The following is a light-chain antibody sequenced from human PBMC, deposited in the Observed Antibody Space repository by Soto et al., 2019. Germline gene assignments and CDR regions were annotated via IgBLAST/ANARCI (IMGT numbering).Light chain of an antibody. CDR1: QGISYY. V-gene: IGKV1-9*01. Sequence: IQLTQSPSSLSASVGDRVTIACRASQGISYYLAWYQQKPGKAPKLLIHGASTLESGVPTRFRGSGSGTDFSLTISSLQPEYFATYYCQQLKSQPYTFGLGTKLEGK. CDR2: GAS. CDR3: QQLKSQPYT. J-gene: IGKJ2*01.